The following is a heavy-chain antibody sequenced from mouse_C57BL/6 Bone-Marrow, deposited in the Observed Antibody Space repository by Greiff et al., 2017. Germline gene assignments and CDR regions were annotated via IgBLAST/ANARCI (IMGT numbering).Heavy chain of an antibody. CDR3: TREGITTVVATDYAMDY. J-gene: IGHJ4*01. CDR1: GFTFSSYA. CDR2: ISSGGDYI. V-gene: IGHV5-9-1*02. Sequence: EVQGVESGEGLVKPGGSLKLSCAASGFTFSSYAMSWVRQTPEKRLEWVAYISSGGDYIYYADTVKGRFTISRDNARNTLYLQMSSLKSEDTAMYYCTREGITTVVATDYAMDYWGQGTSVTVSS. D-gene: IGHD1-1*01.